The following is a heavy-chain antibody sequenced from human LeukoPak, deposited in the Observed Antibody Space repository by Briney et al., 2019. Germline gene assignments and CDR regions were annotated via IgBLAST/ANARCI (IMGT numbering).Heavy chain of an antibody. V-gene: IGHV1-24*01. CDR2: FDPEDDRG. Sequence: ASVKVSCKVSGYRLTELYIYWVRQAPGEGPEWMGGFDPEDDRGIYAQKFQGRVTMTEGTSTNTAYMELSSLRSEDSAMYYCAAPSARSTVTTWSAFDLWGQGTMVTVSS. CDR3: AAPSARSTVTTWSAFDL. D-gene: IGHD4-17*01. CDR1: GYRLTELY. J-gene: IGHJ3*01.